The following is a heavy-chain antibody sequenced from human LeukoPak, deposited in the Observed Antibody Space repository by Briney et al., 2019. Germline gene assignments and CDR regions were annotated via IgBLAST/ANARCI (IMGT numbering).Heavy chain of an antibody. J-gene: IGHJ4*02. CDR2: TYYRSKWYN. Sequence: SQTLSLTCAISGDSVSSNSAAWNWIRQSPSRGLEWLGRTYYRSKWYNDYAVSVKSRITINPDTSKNQFSLQLNSVTPEDTAVYYCARDALTCSGGSCSTADYFDYWGQGTLVTVSS. CDR3: ARDALTCSGGSCSTADYFDY. V-gene: IGHV6-1*01. CDR1: GDSVSSNSAA. D-gene: IGHD2-15*01.